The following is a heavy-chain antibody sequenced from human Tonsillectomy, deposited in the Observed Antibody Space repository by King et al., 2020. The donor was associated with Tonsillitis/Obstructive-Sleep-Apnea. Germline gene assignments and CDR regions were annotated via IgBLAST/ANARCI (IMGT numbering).Heavy chain of an antibody. CDR2: ISNDGRNK. V-gene: IGHV3-30*04. J-gene: IGHJ6*03. CDR1: GFTFNAYA. D-gene: IGHD2-2*02. CDR3: ASDPTYTDGDGDYYYYYMDV. Sequence: VQLVESGGGVVQPGRSLRLSCAASGFTFNAYAMHWVRQAPGKGLEWVAAISNDGRNKDYADSVKGRFTISRDNSKNMLYLQKNSLSAEDTAVYYCASDPTYTDGDGDYYYYYMDVWGKGTTVTVSS.